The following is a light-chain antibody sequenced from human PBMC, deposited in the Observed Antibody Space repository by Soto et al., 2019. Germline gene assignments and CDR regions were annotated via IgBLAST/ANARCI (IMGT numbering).Light chain of an antibody. CDR2: TVS. CDR3: MQRIEFPLT. Sequence: DIVMTQTPLSLPVTPGEPASISCSSSQGLWYSDDGSTYLDWYLQKPGQSPQLLIYTVSYRASGVPDRFSGSGSGTDFTLKISRVEAEDVGVYYCMQRIEFPLTFGGGTKVDIK. CDR1: QGLWYSDDGSTY. J-gene: IGKJ4*01. V-gene: IGKV2-40*01.